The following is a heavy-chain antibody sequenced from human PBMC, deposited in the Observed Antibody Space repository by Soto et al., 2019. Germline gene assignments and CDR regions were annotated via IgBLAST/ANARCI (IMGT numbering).Heavy chain of an antibody. D-gene: IGHD2-2*01. CDR1: GFTFSISS. V-gene: IGHV3-21*01. CDR3: ARGEYCISTICQRPYYYYGLDV. Sequence: PGGSLRLSCAASGFTFSISSMNWVRQAPGKGLEWVSSISGTSDYISYADSVKGRFTISRDNAKNSLYLQMNSLRAEDTAVYFCARGEYCISTICQRPYYYYGLDVWGKGTTVFVSS. J-gene: IGHJ6*04. CDR2: ISGTSDYI.